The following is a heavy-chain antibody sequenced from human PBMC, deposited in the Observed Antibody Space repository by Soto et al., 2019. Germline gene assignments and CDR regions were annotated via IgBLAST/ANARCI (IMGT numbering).Heavy chain of an antibody. J-gene: IGHJ4*02. V-gene: IGHV3-23*01. Sequence: EVQLLESGGGLVQPGGSLRLSCAASGFTFSTFDMTWVRQPPGKGLEWVSLIRGSSGSTYYADSVKGRFTISKDISKNTVYLQMNSLRAEDTALYFCVKGAWLDYWGQGNIVTVSS. CDR2: IRGSSGST. CDR3: VKGAWLDY. CDR1: GFTFSTFD.